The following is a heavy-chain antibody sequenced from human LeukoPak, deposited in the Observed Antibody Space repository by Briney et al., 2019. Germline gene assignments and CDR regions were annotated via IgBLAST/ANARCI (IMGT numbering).Heavy chain of an antibody. Sequence: GGSLRLSCVVSGISLSNYAMTWVRQAPGKGLERVSYISERGGSTTYADSVKGRFTISRDTSLNTLYLQMNNLRAEDTAVYFCAKRGVVIRGILVIGYHQEAYHYDFWGQGVLVTVSS. CDR1: GISLSNYA. CDR2: ISERGGST. J-gene: IGHJ4*02. V-gene: IGHV3-23*01. D-gene: IGHD3-10*01. CDR3: AKRGVVIRGILVIGYHQEAYHYDF.